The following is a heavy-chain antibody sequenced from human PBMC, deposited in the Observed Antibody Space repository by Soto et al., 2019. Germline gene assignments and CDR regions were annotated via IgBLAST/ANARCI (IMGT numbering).Heavy chain of an antibody. CDR1: GYTFTGYY. CDR2: INPNSGGT. J-gene: IGHJ6*02. D-gene: IGHD5-18*01. V-gene: IGHV1-2*02. CDR3: ARDGEYSYGYTGYYYYGMDV. Sequence: EASVKVSCKASGYTFTGYYMHWVRQAPGQGLEWMGWINPNSGGTNYAQKFQGRVTMTRDTSISTAYMELSRLRSDDTAVYYCARDGEYSYGYTGYYYYGMDVWGQGTTVTVSS.